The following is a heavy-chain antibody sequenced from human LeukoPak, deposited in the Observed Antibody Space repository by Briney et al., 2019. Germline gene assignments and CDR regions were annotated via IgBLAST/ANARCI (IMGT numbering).Heavy chain of an antibody. D-gene: IGHD5-18*01. CDR3: ARGGPHVGGTAMDLYYYYYYMDV. Sequence: ASVKVSCKASGYTFTSFAMHWVRQAPGQRLEWVGWINAGNGNTQYSQEFQGRVSITRDTSATTAYMELSSLRSEDTAVYYCARGGPHVGGTAMDLYYYYYYMDVWGKGTTVTVSS. CDR2: INAGNGNT. J-gene: IGHJ6*03. CDR1: GYTFTSFA. V-gene: IGHV1-3*03.